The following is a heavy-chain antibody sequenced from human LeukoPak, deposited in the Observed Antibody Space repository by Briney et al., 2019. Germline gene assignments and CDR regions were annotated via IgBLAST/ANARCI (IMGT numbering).Heavy chain of an antibody. CDR3: ARVGSSTYDY. Sequence: ASVKVSCKASGGTFSSYAISWVRQAPGQGLEWMGGIIPIFGTANYAQKFQGRVTITRDTSASTAYMELSSLRSEDTAVYYCARVGSSTYDYWGQGTLVTVSS. V-gene: IGHV1-69*05. D-gene: IGHD6-6*01. CDR2: IIPIFGTA. J-gene: IGHJ4*02. CDR1: GGTFSSYA.